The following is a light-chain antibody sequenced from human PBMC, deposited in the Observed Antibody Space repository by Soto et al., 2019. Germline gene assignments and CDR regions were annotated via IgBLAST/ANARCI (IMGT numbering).Light chain of an antibody. CDR2: GAT. CDR1: QTVRDN. Sequence: EVVMTQSPATLSVSPGERATLSCRASQTVRDNLGWYQQKPGQPPRLLIYGATTRATGIPARFSGSGSGTEFTLTISSLQSEDFAVYYCQQRSNWPSITFGQGTRLEIK. J-gene: IGKJ5*01. V-gene: IGKV3D-15*01. CDR3: QQRSNWPSIT.